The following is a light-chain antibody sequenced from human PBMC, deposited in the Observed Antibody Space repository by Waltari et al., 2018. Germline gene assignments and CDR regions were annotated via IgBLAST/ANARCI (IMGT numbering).Light chain of an antibody. Sequence: DIQMAQSPSSLSASVGDRVTITCRASQGISNYLNWYQQKPGKAPKLLIYAASSLQGGVPSRFSGSGSGTDFTLTITNLQSEDLANYYCQQTYTTSWTFGQGTKVEI. CDR2: AAS. V-gene: IGKV1-39*01. J-gene: IGKJ1*01. CDR3: QQTYTTSWT. CDR1: QGISNY.